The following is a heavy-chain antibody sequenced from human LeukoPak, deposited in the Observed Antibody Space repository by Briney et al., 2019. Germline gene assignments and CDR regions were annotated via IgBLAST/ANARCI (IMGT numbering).Heavy chain of an antibody. J-gene: IGHJ5*02. D-gene: IGHD3-10*01. CDR3: AREGDYYGSGSYYNYSHYNWFDP. V-gene: IGHV3-30*03. Sequence: GGSLRLSCAASGFTFSSYSMNWVRQAPGKGLEWVAVISYDGSNKYYADSVKGRFTISRDNSKNTLYLQMNSLRAEDTAVYYCAREGDYYGSGSYYNYSHYNWFDPWGQGTLVTVSS. CDR1: GFTFSSYS. CDR2: ISYDGSNK.